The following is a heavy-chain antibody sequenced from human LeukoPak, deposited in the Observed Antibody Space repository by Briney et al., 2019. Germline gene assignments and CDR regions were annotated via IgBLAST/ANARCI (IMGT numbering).Heavy chain of an antibody. CDR3: ARELNYNAGYFDL. CDR2: ISSGSSA. Sequence: GGSLRLSCAASGFTFSSYGMSWVRQTPGKGLEWVSHISSGSSAHYADSVKGRFTISRDNAKNSLYLQINSLRGEDTAVYYCARELNYNAGYFDLWGRGTLVTVSS. V-gene: IGHV3-48*04. J-gene: IGHJ2*01. CDR1: GFTFSSYG. D-gene: IGHD3-10*01.